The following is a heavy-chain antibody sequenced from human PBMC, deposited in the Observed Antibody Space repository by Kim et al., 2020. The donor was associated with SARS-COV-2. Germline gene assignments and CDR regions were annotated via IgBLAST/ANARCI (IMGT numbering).Heavy chain of an antibody. J-gene: IGHJ4*02. CDR3: ARSAYTYGPLFVY. Sequence: DAKSVKGRFTNPRDNAKNSLYLQMNSRRDEDTAVYYCARSAYTYGPLFVYWGQGTLVTVSS. D-gene: IGHD3-16*01. V-gene: IGHV3-11*01.